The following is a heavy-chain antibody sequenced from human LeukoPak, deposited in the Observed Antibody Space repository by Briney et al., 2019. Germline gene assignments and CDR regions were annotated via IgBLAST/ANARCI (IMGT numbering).Heavy chain of an antibody. CDR2: ISYDGSNK. V-gene: IGHV3-30-3*01. CDR3: ARTRFDY. Sequence: GRSLRLSCAASGFTFSSYAMHWVRQAPGKGLEWVVVISYDGSNKYYADSVKGRFTISRDNSKNTLYLQMNSLRAEDTVVYYCARTRFDYWGQGTLVTVSS. CDR1: GFTFSSYA. J-gene: IGHJ4*02.